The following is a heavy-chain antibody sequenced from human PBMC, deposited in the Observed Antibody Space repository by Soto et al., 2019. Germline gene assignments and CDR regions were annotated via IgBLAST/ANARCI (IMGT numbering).Heavy chain of an antibody. CDR3: ARDREGYCSSTSCSGMDV. D-gene: IGHD2-2*01. V-gene: IGHV1-69*13. CDR1: GGTFSSYA. Sequence: VASVKVSCKASGGTFSSYAISWVRQAPGQGLEWMGGIIPIFGTANYAQKFQGRVTITADESTSTAYMELSSLRSEDTAVYYCARDREGYCSSTSCSGMDVWGQGTTVTVSS. J-gene: IGHJ6*02. CDR2: IIPIFGTA.